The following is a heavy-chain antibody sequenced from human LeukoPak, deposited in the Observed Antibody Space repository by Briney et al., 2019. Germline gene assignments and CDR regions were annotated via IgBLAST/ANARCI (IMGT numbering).Heavy chain of an antibody. CDR3: ATAPRDIVLMVYAIYFDY. CDR1: GYTLTELS. Sequence: ASVKVSCKVSGYTLTELSMHWVRQAPGKGLEWMGGFDPEDGETIYAQKLQGRVTMTTDTSTSTAYMELRSLRSDDTAVYYCATAPRDIVLMVYAIYFDYWGQGTLVTVSS. CDR2: FDPEDGET. V-gene: IGHV1-24*01. J-gene: IGHJ4*02. D-gene: IGHD2-8*01.